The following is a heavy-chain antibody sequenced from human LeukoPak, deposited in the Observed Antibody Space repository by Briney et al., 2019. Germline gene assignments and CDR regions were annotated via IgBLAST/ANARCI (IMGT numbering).Heavy chain of an antibody. CDR1: GVSISSSSYY. V-gene: IGHV4-39*07. D-gene: IGHD3-10*01. J-gene: IGHJ6*03. CDR2: IYYSGST. CDR3: ARVWFGELNYYYYYMDV. Sequence: SETLSLTCTVSGVSISSSSYYWGWIRQPPGKGLEWIGSIYYSGSTYYNPSLKSRVAISVDTSKNQFSLKLSSVTAADTAVYYCARVWFGELNYYYYYMDVWGKGTTVTVSS.